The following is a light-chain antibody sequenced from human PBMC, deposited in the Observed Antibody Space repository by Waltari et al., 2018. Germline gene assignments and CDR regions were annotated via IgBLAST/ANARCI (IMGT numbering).Light chain of an antibody. J-gene: IGKJ2*01. CDR2: SSS. V-gene: IGKV1D-12*01. Sequence: DIQMTQSPSSVSASVGDRVTITCRASQDISSLLAWYQQKPGKAPELLIYSSSTLHFGVPSRFSGSRSGTEFSLTITGLQPDDSATYFCQQANSFPYTYGQGTKLDI. CDR3: QQANSFPYT. CDR1: QDISSL.